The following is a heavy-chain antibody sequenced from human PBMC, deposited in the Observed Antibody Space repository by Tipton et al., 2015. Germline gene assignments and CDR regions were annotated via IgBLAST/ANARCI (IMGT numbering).Heavy chain of an antibody. J-gene: IGHJ5*02. CDR2: INPNSGGT. D-gene: IGHD3-3*01. V-gene: IGHV1-2*02. CDR1: GYTFIGYY. Sequence: QSGAEVKKPGASVKVSCKASGYTFIGYYIHWVRQAPGQGLEWMGWINPNSGGTEYAQKFQGRVTMTRDTSISTAYMELTSLRYDDTAVYYCAREGDYNFWSGNNWVDPWGQGTLVTVSS. CDR3: AREGDYNFWSGNNWVDP.